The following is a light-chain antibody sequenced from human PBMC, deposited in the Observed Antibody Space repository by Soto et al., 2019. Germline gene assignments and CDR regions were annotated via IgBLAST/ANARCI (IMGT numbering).Light chain of an antibody. CDR1: QSVSSY. J-gene: IGKJ5*01. Sequence: EIVLTQSPATLPLSPGESATLSCRATQSVSSYLAWYQQKPAQAPRLLIHDASNRATGIPARFSSSGSGTDFTLTISILEPEDFAVYDCQQRSNWPPTVGQGKKLEIK. V-gene: IGKV3-11*01. CDR2: DAS. CDR3: QQRSNWPPT.